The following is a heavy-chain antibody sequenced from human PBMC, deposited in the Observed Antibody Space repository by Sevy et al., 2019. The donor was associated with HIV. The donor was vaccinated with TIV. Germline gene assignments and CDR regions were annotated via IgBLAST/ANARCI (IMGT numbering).Heavy chain of an antibody. CDR1: GFTFSGSA. D-gene: IGHD2-2*02. CDR2: IRSKANSYAT. Sequence: GGSLRLSCAASGFTFSGSAMHWVRQASGKGLEWVGRIRSKANSYATAYAASVKGRFTISRDDSKNTAYLQMNSLKTEDTALYYCTRPGEGYCSSTSCYTDNYYYYYGMDVWGQGTTVTVSS. V-gene: IGHV3-73*01. J-gene: IGHJ6*02. CDR3: TRPGEGYCSSTSCYTDNYYYYYGMDV.